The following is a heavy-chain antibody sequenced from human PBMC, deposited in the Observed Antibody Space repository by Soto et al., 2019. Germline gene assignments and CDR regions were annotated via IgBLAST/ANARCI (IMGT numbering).Heavy chain of an antibody. J-gene: IGHJ6*02. D-gene: IGHD5-18*01. CDR2: IYPGDSDT. Sequence: GESLKISCKGSGYSFTSYWIGWVRQMPGKGLEWLGIIYPGDSDTRYSPSFQGQVTISADKSISTAYLQWSSLKASDTAMYYCTRDKDSVDTAMVIVYYGMDFWGQGTTVTVSS. CDR3: TRDKDSVDTAMVIVYYGMDF. CDR1: GYSFTSYW. V-gene: IGHV5-51*01.